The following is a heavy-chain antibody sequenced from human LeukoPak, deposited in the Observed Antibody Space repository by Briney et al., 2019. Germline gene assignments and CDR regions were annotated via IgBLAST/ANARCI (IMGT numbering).Heavy chain of an antibody. V-gene: IGHV6-1*01. CDR1: GDSVSSNSAA. Sequence: SQTLSLTCAISGDSVSSNSAAWNWIRQSPSRGLEWLGRTYYRSKWYNDYAVSVKSRITINPDTSKNQFSLQLNSVTSEDTAVYYCARDRIVAVAGNENWFDPWGQGTLVTVSS. CDR3: ARDRIVAVAGNENWFDP. J-gene: IGHJ5*02. CDR2: TYYRSKWYN. D-gene: IGHD6-19*01.